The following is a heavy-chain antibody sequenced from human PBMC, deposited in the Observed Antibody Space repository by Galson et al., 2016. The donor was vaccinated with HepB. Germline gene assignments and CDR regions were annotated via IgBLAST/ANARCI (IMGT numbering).Heavy chain of an antibody. V-gene: IGHV1-69*08. J-gene: IGHJ6*02. Sequence: SVKVSCKASGGTFSDYTINWARQAPGQGLEWMGKIIPMFASANYAQTFHGRVTISVDKSSNTVHMELSSLRSDDTALYYCAREDSEQRRYYGMDVWGQGTPVTVS. CDR1: GGTFSDYT. CDR3: AREDSEQRRYYGMDV. D-gene: IGHD1/OR15-1a*01. CDR2: IIPMFASA.